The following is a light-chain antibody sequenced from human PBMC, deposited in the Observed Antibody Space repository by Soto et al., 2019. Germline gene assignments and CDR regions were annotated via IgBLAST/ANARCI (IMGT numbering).Light chain of an antibody. J-gene: IGLJ1*01. CDR3: SSYTTSSTRV. CDR2: EVR. Sequence: QSALTQPASVSGSPGQSITISCTGTSSDVGDYDFVSWYQQHPDKAPKLMIYEVRNRPSGVSNRFSGSKSVNTATLTISGLQAEDEADYYCSSYTTSSTRVFGTGTKLTVL. CDR1: SSDVGDYDF. V-gene: IGLV2-14*03.